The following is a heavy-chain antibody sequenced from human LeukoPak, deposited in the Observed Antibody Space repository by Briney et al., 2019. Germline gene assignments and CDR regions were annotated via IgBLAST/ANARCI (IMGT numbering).Heavy chain of an antibody. Sequence: ASVKVSCKASGYTFTSYGISWVRQAPGQGLEWMGWISAYNGNTNYARKLQGRVTMTTDTSTSTAYMELRSLRSDDTAVYYCARDKLWFGELKFDPWGQGTWSPSPQ. CDR1: GYTFTSYG. CDR2: ISAYNGNT. J-gene: IGHJ5*02. D-gene: IGHD3-10*01. CDR3: ARDKLWFGELKFDP. V-gene: IGHV1-18*01.